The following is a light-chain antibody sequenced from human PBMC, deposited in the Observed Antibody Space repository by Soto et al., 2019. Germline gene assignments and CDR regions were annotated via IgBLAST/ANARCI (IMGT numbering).Light chain of an antibody. J-gene: IGKJ4*01. Sequence: EIVLTQSPATLSLSPGERATLSWRASQSVSSYLAWYQQKPGQAPRLLIYDASNRATGIPARFSGSGSGTDFTLTISSLEPEDFAVYYCQQRSNCPLTFGGGTKVEIK. CDR1: QSVSSY. CDR2: DAS. V-gene: IGKV3-11*01. CDR3: QQRSNCPLT.